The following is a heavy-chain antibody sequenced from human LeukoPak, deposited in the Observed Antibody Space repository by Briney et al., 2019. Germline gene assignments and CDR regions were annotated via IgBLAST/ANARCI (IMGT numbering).Heavy chain of an antibody. Sequence: GGSLRLSCAASGFTFSTYSMNWVRQAPGKGLEWLSYITSGSSTIYYADSVKGRFTISRDNAKNSLYLQMNSLRDEDTVVYYCAKSSGWFLDYWGQGTLVTVSS. V-gene: IGHV3-48*02. CDR2: ITSGSSTI. D-gene: IGHD6-19*01. CDR1: GFTFSTYS. J-gene: IGHJ4*02. CDR3: AKSSGWFLDY.